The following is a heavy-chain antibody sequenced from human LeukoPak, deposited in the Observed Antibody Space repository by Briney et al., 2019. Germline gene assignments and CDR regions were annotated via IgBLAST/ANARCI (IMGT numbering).Heavy chain of an antibody. J-gene: IGHJ6*02. D-gene: IGHD6-13*01. V-gene: IGHV3-21*01. CDR3: ASRPSPGIAAAGTIHYYYYGMDV. CDR1: GFTFSSYS. CDR2: ISSSSSYI. Sequence: PGGSLRLSCAASGFTFSSYSMNWVRPAPGKGLEWVSSISSSSSYIYYADSVKGRFTISRDNAKNSLYLQMNSLRAEDTAVYYCASRPSPGIAAAGTIHYYYYGMDVWGQGTTVTVSS.